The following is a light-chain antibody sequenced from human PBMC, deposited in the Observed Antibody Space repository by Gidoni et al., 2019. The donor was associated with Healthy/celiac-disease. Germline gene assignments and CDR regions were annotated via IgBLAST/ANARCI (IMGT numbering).Light chain of an antibody. V-gene: IGKV1-5*03. CDR1: QSISSW. J-gene: IGKJ1*01. Sequence: DIQMTQSPSTLSASVGDRVTITCRASQSISSWLAWYQQKPGKAPKRLIYKASSLESGVPSRFSGSGSGTEFTLTISSLQPDDFATYYCQQYNSYSLFGQGTKVEIK. CDR2: KAS. CDR3: QQYNSYSL.